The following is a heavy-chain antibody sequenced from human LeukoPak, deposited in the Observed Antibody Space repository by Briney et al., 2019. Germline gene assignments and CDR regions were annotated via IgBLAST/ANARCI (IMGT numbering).Heavy chain of an antibody. V-gene: IGHV3-30*02. Sequence: GGSLRLSCAASGFTFSSYGMHWVRQAPGKGLEWVAFIRYDGSNKYYADSVKGRFTISRDNSKNTLYLQMNSLRAEDTAVYYCAKDMGGSGSHYSVLRSGAVWGKGTTVTVSS. CDR2: IRYDGSNK. CDR1: GFTFSSYG. CDR3: AKDMGGSGSHYSVLRSGAV. D-gene: IGHD3-10*01. J-gene: IGHJ6*04.